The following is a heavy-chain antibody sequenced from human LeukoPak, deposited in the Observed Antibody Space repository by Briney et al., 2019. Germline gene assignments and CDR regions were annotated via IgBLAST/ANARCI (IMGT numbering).Heavy chain of an antibody. V-gene: IGHV3-21*01. D-gene: IGHD4-17*01. Sequence: GGSLRLSCAASGFTFSTYSMNWVRQAPGKGLEWVSSISGSGSFKFYTDSVKGRFTISRDNVKRSLYLQLSSLRAEDTAVYYCARDYYGDYYHSGYGMDVWGQGTTVTVSS. CDR2: ISGSGSFK. CDR3: ARDYYGDYYHSGYGMDV. CDR1: GFTFSTYS. J-gene: IGHJ6*02.